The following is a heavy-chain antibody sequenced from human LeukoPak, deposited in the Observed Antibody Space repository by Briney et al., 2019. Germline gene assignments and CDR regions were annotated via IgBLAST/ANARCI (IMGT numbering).Heavy chain of an antibody. CDR1: GFTFSSYA. V-gene: IGHV3-30*04. CDR3: ARDHYSNYGNGWFDP. D-gene: IGHD4-11*01. CDR2: ISYDGSNK. Sequence: PGGSLRLSCAASGFTFSSYAMHWVRQAPGKGLEWVAVISYDGSNKYYADSVKGRFTISRDSSKNTLYLQMNSLRAEDTAVYYCARDHYSNYGNGWFDPWGQGTLVTVSS. J-gene: IGHJ5*02.